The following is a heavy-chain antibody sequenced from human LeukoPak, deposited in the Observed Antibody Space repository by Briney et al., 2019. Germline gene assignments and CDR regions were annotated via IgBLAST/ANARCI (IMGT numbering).Heavy chain of an antibody. D-gene: IGHD2-8*01. CDR1: GFTFSSNG. Sequence: GGSLRLSCAASGFTFSSNGMHWVRQAPGKGLEWVALIWYDGSNKYYADSVKGRFTISRDNSKNTLFLQMNSLRAEDTAVYYCAGGMRHFDYRGQGTLVTVSS. V-gene: IGHV3-33*01. CDR3: AGGMRHFDY. J-gene: IGHJ4*02. CDR2: IWYDGSNK.